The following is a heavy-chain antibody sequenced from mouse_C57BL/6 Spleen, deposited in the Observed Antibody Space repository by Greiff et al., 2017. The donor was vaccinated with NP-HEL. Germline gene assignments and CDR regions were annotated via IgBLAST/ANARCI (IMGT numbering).Heavy chain of an antibody. D-gene: IGHD2-4*01. CDR2: ISDGGSYT. V-gene: IGHV5-4*01. J-gene: IGHJ1*03. Sequence: EVKVVESGGGLVKPGGSLKLSCAASGFTFSSYAMSWVRQTPEKRLEWVATISDGGSYTYHPDNVKGRFTISRDNAKNNLYLQMSHLKSEDTAMYYCARDRGYYDYEGWYFDVWGTGTTVTVSS. CDR1: GFTFSSYA. CDR3: ARDRGYYDYEGWYFDV.